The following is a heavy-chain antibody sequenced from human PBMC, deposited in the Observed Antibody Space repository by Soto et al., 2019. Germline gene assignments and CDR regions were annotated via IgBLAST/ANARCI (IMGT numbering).Heavy chain of an antibody. CDR3: ARENSYGYSDY. J-gene: IGHJ4*02. Sequence: GGSLRLSCAASGFTFSSYDMHWVRQATGKGLEWVSAIGTAGDTYYPGSVKGRFTISRENAKNSLYLQMNSLRAEDTAVYYCARENSYGYSDYWGQGTLGTVSS. CDR1: GFTFSSYD. CDR2: IGTAGDT. D-gene: IGHD5-18*01. V-gene: IGHV3-13*01.